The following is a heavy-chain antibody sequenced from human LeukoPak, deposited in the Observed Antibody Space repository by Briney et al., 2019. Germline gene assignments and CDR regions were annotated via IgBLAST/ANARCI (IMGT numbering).Heavy chain of an antibody. CDR2: ISSSSTSI. CDR3: ARDFGIGARGTFDM. Sequence: PGGSLRLSCAASGFIFSDYSMNWVRQAPGKGLEWVSYISSSSTSIYYADSVKGRFTISRDNTRNSLYLQVSSLRADDTAVYYCARDFGIGARGTFDMWGQGTMVTVSS. CDR1: GFIFSDYS. J-gene: IGHJ3*02. D-gene: IGHD6-6*01. V-gene: IGHV3-21*01.